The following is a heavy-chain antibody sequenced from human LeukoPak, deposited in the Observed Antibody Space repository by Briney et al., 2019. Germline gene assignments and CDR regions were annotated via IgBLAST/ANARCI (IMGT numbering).Heavy chain of an antibody. CDR1: GGSISSGSYY. CDR2: IYYSGST. Sequence: SETLSLTCTVSGGSISSGSYYWSWIRQPAGKGLEWIGSIYYSGSTYYNPSLKSRVTISVDTSKNQFSLKLSSVTAADTAVYYCARASDTADLAFDIWGQGTMVTVSS. D-gene: IGHD5-18*01. CDR3: ARASDTADLAFDI. J-gene: IGHJ3*02. V-gene: IGHV4-39*07.